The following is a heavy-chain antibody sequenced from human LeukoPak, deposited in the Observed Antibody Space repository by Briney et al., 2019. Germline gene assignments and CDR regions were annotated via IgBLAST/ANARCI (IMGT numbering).Heavy chain of an antibody. V-gene: IGHV4-34*01. Sequence: SETLSLTCAVYGGSFSGYYWSWIRQPPGKGLEWIGEINHSGSTNYNPSLKSRVTISVDTSKNQFSLKLSSVTAADTAVYYCASRYYDSSGYMLGNGYWGQGTLVTVSS. CDR2: INHSGST. D-gene: IGHD3-22*01. CDR1: GGSFSGYY. J-gene: IGHJ4*02. CDR3: ASRYYDSSGYMLGNGY.